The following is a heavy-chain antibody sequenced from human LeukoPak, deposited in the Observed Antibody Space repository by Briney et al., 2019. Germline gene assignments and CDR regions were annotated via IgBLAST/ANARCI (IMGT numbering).Heavy chain of an antibody. CDR1: GFTFSSYA. Sequence: PGGSLRLSCAASGFTFSSYAMSWVRQAPGKGLEWVSAISGRDDSTYYADSVKGRFTFSRDNAKNSLYLQMNSLRDEDTAVYYCARATSITFFPGWFDPWGQGTLVTVSS. CDR3: ARATSITFFPGWFDP. CDR2: ISGRDDST. J-gene: IGHJ5*02. D-gene: IGHD3-16*01. V-gene: IGHV3-23*01.